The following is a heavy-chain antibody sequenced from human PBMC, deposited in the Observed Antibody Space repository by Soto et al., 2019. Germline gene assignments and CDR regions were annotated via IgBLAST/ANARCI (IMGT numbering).Heavy chain of an antibody. J-gene: IGHJ4*02. V-gene: IGHV3-15*07. CDR1: GFNFDIAW. CDR2: IKSKNSGGNT. Sequence: GGSLRLSCAASGFNFDIAWMNWVRQAPGEGLEWAGRIKSKNSGGNTEYAAPVKTRFTISRDDSKNMLFLQMNSLKTEDTEVYYCSTGNYGSLGIWGQGTLVTVSS. D-gene: IGHD3-10*01. CDR3: STGNYGSLGI.